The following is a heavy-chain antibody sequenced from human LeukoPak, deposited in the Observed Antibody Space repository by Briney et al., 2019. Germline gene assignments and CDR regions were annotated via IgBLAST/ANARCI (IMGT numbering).Heavy chain of an antibody. CDR2: INPNSGGT. J-gene: IGHJ4*02. CDR3: AREAYYDFWSGYYYSGSFGFDY. D-gene: IGHD3-3*01. Sequence: ASVKVSCKASGYTFTGYYMHWVRQAPGQGLEWMGWINPNSGGTNYAQKFQGRVTMTRDTSISTAYMELSRLRSDDTAVYYCAREAYYDFWSGYYYSGSFGFDYWGQGTLVTVSS. CDR1: GYTFTGYY. V-gene: IGHV1-2*02.